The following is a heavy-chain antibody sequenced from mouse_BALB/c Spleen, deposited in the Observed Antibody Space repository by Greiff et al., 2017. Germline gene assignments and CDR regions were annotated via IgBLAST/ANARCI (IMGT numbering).Heavy chain of an antibody. CDR1: GYTFTDYE. D-gene: IGHD1-1*01. J-gene: IGHJ2*01. CDR2: IDPETGGT. CDR3: TRGEITTVWYFDY. Sequence: QVQLQQSGAELVRPGASVTLSCKASGYTFTDYEMHWVKQTPVHGLEWIGAIDPETGGTAYNQKFKGKATLTADKSSSTAYMELRSLTSEDSAVYYCTRGEITTVWYFDYWGQGTTLTVSS. V-gene: IGHV1-15*01.